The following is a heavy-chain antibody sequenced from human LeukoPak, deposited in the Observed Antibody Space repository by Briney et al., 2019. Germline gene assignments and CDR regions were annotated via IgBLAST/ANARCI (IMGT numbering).Heavy chain of an antibody. Sequence: PGGSLRLSCVAYGFTFSNAWMNWVRQAPGKGLEWVGRIKGKTHGGTTDYAAPVKGRFTTSRDDSENTLYLQMDSLKAEDTAVYHCTTYASSYDFWSGYLGGQGALVTVSS. CDR2: IKGKTHGGTT. CDR1: GFTFSNAW. J-gene: IGHJ4*02. CDR3: TTYASSYDFWSGYL. V-gene: IGHV3-15*01. D-gene: IGHD3-3*01.